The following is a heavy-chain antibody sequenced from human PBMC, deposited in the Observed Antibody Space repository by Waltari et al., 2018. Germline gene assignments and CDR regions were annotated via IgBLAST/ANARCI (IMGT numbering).Heavy chain of an antibody. V-gene: IGHV3-53*01. CDR3: ASPSGIAAAGGYFDY. J-gene: IGHJ4*02. CDR2: IYSGGST. CDR1: GFTVSSNY. D-gene: IGHD6-13*01. Sequence: EVQLVESGGGLIQPGGSLRLSCAASGFTVSSNYMSWVRQAPGKGLEWVSVIYSGGSTYYADSVKGRFTISRDNSKNTLYLQMNSLRAEDTAVYYCASPSGIAAAGGYFDYWGQGTLVTVSS.